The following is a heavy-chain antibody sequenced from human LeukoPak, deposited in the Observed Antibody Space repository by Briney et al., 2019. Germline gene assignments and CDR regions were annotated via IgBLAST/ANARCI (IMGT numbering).Heavy chain of an antibody. CDR2: INSDGSTT. D-gene: IGHD4-23*01. V-gene: IGHV3-74*01. Sequence: SGGSLRLSCTASGFTFSSYWMHWARQAPGKGLVWVSRINSDGSTTSYADSVKGRFTISRDNAKNTLYLQMNSQRAEDTAVYYCATQNSGSVDYWGQGTLVTVSS. J-gene: IGHJ4*02. CDR1: GFTFSSYW. CDR3: ATQNSGSVDY.